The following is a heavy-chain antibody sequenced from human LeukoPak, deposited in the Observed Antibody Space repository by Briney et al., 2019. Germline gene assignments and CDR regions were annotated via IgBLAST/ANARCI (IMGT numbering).Heavy chain of an antibody. CDR1: GGTFSSYA. D-gene: IGHD3-22*01. V-gene: IGHV1-69*13. J-gene: IGHJ6*02. CDR2: IIPIFGTA. CDR3: AKAEYYYDSSGYRYYYYGMDV. Sequence: SVKVSCKASGGTFSSYAISWVRQAPGQGLEWMGGIIPIFGTANYAQKFQGRVTITADESTSAAYMELSSLRSEDTAVYYCAKAEYYYDSSGYRYYYYGMDVWGQGTTVTVSS.